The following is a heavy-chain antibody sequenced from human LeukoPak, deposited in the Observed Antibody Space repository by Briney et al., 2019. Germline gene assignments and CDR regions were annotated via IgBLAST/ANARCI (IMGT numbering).Heavy chain of an antibody. D-gene: IGHD5-18*01. V-gene: IGHV4-39*07. Sequence: SETLSLTCTASGGSISSSSYYWGWIRQPPGKGLEWIGSIHYGGSTYYNPSLKSRVTVSVDTSKNQFSLKLSSVTAADTAVYYCARDGLWIQNAFDIWGQGTMVTVSS. CDR2: IHYGGST. J-gene: IGHJ3*02. CDR3: ARDGLWIQNAFDI. CDR1: GGSISSSSYY.